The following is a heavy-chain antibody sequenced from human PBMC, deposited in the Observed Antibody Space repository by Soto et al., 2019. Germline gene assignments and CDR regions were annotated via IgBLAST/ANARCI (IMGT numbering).Heavy chain of an antibody. CDR2: INHSGST. V-gene: IGHV4-34*01. CDR3: ARGKYYYDSSGYYNWFDP. Sequence: SETLSLTCAVYGGSFSGYYWSWIRQPPGKGLEWIGEINHSGSTNYNPSLKSRVTISVDTSKNQFSLKLSSVTAADAAVYYCARGKYYYDSSGYYNWFDPWGQGTLVTVSS. J-gene: IGHJ5*02. CDR1: GGSFSGYY. D-gene: IGHD3-22*01.